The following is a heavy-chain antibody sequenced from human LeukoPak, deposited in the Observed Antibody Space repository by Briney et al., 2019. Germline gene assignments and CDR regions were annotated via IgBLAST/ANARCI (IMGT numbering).Heavy chain of an antibody. J-gene: IGHJ4*02. D-gene: IGHD6-6*01. CDR3: ARDGRSIAAHHPLPHKIHNPLDY. CDR2: ISAYNGNT. V-gene: IGHV1-18*01. Sequence: GASVKVSCKASGYTITSYGISWVRQAPGQGLEWMGWISAYNGNTNYAQKLQGRVTMTTDTSTSTPYMELRSLRSDDTAVYYCARDGRSIAAHHPLPHKIHNPLDYWGQGTLVTVSS. CDR1: GYTITSYG.